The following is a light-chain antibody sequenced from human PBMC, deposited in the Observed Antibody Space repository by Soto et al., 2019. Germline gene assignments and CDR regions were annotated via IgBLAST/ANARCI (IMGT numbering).Light chain of an antibody. CDR2: AAS. CDR1: QSISSY. V-gene: IGKV1-39*01. Sequence: DIQMTQSPSSLSASVGDRVTITCRASQSISSYLNWYQQKPGKAPKLLIYAASSLQSGVPSRFSGSGSGTDFTLTISSLPPEDFATYYCQQSYSTLLTFGQGTKLEIK. CDR3: QQSYSTLLT. J-gene: IGKJ2*01.